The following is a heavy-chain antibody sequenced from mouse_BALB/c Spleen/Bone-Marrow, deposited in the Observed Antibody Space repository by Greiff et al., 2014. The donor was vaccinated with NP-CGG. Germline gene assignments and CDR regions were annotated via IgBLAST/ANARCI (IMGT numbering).Heavy chain of an antibody. CDR1: GYTFTDYA. CDR3: AREYSNNCAIDY. J-gene: IGHJ4*01. D-gene: IGHD2-5*01. CDR2: INTYFGDI. V-gene: IGHV1S137*01. Sequence: VQLQQSGAELVRPGVSVKISCKGSGYTFTDYAMHWVKQSHVESLEWIGVINTYFGDISYNQKFKGKATIAVDKTSRTVYMQLARLAAEDSAIYYCAREYSNNCAIDYWGQGTSVTVSS.